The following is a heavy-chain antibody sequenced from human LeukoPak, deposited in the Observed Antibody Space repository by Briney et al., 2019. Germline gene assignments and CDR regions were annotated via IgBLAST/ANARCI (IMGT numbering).Heavy chain of an antibody. CDR2: IKQDGSET. CDR3: ARDFWGAYRVDFFDY. D-gene: IGHD3-3*01. J-gene: IGHJ4*02. Sequence: GGSLRLSCAASGFTFSNYWMSWVRRAPGKGLEWVANIKQDGSETYYVDSVRGRFTASRDNAKNSLYLQMNSLRAEDTAVYYCARDFWGAYRVDFFDYWGQGTLVTVSS. V-gene: IGHV3-7*01. CDR1: GFTFSNYW.